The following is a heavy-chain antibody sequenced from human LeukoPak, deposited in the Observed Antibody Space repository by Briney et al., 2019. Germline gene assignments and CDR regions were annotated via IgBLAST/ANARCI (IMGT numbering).Heavy chain of an antibody. Sequence: PGGSLRLSCAASGFTVSSNYVSWVRQAPGKGLEWVSVIYSGGSTYYADSVKGRFTISRDNSKNTLYLQMNSLRAEDTAVYYCAKDPREMATILPLYYFDYWGQGTLVTVSS. J-gene: IGHJ4*02. V-gene: IGHV3-66*01. CDR1: GFTVSSNY. CDR3: AKDPREMATILPLYYFDY. CDR2: IYSGGST. D-gene: IGHD5-12*01.